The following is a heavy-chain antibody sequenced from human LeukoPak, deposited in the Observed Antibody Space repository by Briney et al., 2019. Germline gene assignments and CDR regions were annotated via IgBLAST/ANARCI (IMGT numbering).Heavy chain of an antibody. J-gene: IGHJ3*02. V-gene: IGHV1-2*02. D-gene: IGHD3-22*01. CDR2: INLKSGGT. Sequence: ASAKVSCKASGYTFTDYYMHWGRQAPRQRREWMGWINLKSGGTNYAKTFKGRVTITRDTSINTAYMELSGLRSDDTAVYYCAKDEEASSDNAFDIWGQGTMVTVSS. CDR3: AKDEEASSDNAFDI. CDR1: GYTFTDYY.